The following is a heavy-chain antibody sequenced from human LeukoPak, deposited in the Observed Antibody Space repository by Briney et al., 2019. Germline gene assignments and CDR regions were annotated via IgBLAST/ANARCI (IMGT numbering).Heavy chain of an antibody. D-gene: IGHD3-9*01. V-gene: IGHV4-39*01. CDR3: ARHLSRDEKTFDY. Sequence: SETLSLTCTASGGSISSSSYYWGWIRQPPGKGLEWIGSIYYSGSTYYNPSLKSRVTISVDTSKNQFSLKLSSVTAADTAVYYCARHLSRDEKTFDYWGQGTLVTVSS. CDR1: GGSISSSSYY. CDR2: IYYSGST. J-gene: IGHJ4*02.